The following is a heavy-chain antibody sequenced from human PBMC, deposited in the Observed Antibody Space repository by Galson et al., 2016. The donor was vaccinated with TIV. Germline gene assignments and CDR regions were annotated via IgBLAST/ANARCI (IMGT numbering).Heavy chain of an antibody. CDR3: ARGAYGSYYYGLHN. CDR1: GYTFLSYD. Sequence: SVKVSCKASGYTFLSYDINWVRQAPGQGLEWMGWMSPHSGNTGYSQKFLGRVSMTRNMSISTAYMELSSLRSEDTAVYYCARGAYGSYYYGLHNWGQGTTVTVSS. CDR2: MSPHSGNT. D-gene: IGHD4-17*01. V-gene: IGHV1-8*01. J-gene: IGHJ6*02.